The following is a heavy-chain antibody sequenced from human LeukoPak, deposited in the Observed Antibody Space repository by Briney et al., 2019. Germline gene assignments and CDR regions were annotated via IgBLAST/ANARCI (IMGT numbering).Heavy chain of an antibody. CDR3: ARKLPYFNPKNWFDP. D-gene: IGHD1-26*01. V-gene: IGHV4-34*01. CDR1: GGSFSGYY. CDR2: INHSGST. Sequence: SETLSLTCAVYGGSFSGYYWSWIRQPPGKGLEWIGEINHSGSTNYNPSLKSRVTISVDTSKNQFSLKLSSVTAADTAVYYCARKLPYFNPKNWFDPWDQGTLVTVSS. J-gene: IGHJ5*02.